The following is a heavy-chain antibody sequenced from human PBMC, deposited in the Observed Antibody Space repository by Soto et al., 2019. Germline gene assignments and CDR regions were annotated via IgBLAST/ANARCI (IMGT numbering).Heavy chain of an antibody. Sequence: PGESLKISCKGSGYSFAVYWISWVRQMPGKGLEWMGIVYPRDSDTRYSPSFQGQVTISADRSTGTAFLQWRSLKASDTALYYCARPPLPGYSIHFNSWGQGTLVTVSS. CDR3: ARPPLPGYSIHFNS. D-gene: IGHD2-15*01. V-gene: IGHV5-51*01. CDR1: GYSFAVYW. J-gene: IGHJ4*02. CDR2: VYPRDSDT.